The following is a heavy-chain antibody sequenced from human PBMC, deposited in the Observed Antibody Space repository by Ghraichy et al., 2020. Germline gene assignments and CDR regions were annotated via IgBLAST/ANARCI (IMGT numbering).Heavy chain of an antibody. Sequence: VSCKASGGTFNSFAFNWVRQAPGQGLEWMGRFIPVLGKAEYAQKLQGRVTISADTSTRTAYMELSSLRSDDTADYYCATADGFALYFDSWGQGTLVTVSS. D-gene: IGHD3-10*01. CDR1: GGTFNSFA. V-gene: IGHV1-69*04. CDR2: FIPVLGKA. CDR3: ATADGFALYFDS. J-gene: IGHJ4*02.